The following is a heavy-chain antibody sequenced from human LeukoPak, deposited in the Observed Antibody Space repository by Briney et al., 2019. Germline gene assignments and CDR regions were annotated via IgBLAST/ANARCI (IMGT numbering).Heavy chain of an antibody. CDR2: ISATGGST. D-gene: IGHD5-12*01. J-gene: IGHJ4*02. Sequence: GGSLRLSCAASGFTFSSYGMSWVRQAPGKGLKWVSDISATGGSTYYADSVKGRFTISRDNSKKTLHLQMNSLRAEDTAIYYCARVEASGYDYGAFDYWGQGTLVTVSS. CDR3: ARVEASGYDYGAFDY. CDR1: GFTFSSYG. V-gene: IGHV3-23*01.